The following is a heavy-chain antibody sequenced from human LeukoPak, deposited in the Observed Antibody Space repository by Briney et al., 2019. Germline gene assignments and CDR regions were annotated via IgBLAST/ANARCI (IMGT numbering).Heavy chain of an antibody. D-gene: IGHD3-10*01. CDR2: IIPIFGTA. CDR3: ARGEGAAGFGELLNPYGMDV. CDR1: GYTCTSY. J-gene: IGHJ6*04. V-gene: IGHV1-69*06. Sequence: ASVTVSCKASGYTCTSYVNWVRQATGQGLEWMGWIIPIFGTANYAQKFQGRVTITADKSTSTAYMELSSLRSEDTAVYYCARGEGAAGFGELLNPYGMDVWGKGTTVTVSS.